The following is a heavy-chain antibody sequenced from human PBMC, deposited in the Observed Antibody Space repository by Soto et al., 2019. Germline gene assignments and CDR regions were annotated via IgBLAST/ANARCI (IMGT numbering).Heavy chain of an antibody. J-gene: IGHJ4*02. V-gene: IGHV3-23*01. Sequence: GGSLRLSCAASGFTFSSYAMSWVRQAPGKGLEWVSAISGSGGSTYYADSVKGRFTISRDNSKNTLYLQMNSLRAEDTAVYYCAKDSSGYYFLAGVSVDYWGQGTLVTVSS. CDR3: AKDSSGYYFLAGVSVDY. D-gene: IGHD3-22*01. CDR1: GFTFSSYA. CDR2: ISGSGGST.